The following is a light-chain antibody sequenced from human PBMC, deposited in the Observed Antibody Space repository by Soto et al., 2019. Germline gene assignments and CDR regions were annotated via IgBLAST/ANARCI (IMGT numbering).Light chain of an antibody. CDR3: SSYTSTNFVI. Sequence: QSALTQPASVSGSPGQSITISCTGSSGDIGGYKYVSWYQQHPGKAPKLMIYDVSKRPSGVSNRFSASKSGNTASLTISGLRAEDEADYYCSSYTSTNFVIFGGGTKLTVL. CDR2: DVS. CDR1: SGDIGGYKY. V-gene: IGLV2-14*01. J-gene: IGLJ2*01.